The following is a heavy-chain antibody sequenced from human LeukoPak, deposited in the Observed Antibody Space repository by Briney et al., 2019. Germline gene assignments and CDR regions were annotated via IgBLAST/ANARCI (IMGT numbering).Heavy chain of an antibody. Sequence: GGSLRLSCAASGFTFSSFWMSWVRQAPGKGLEWLANINQDGSVKNYVDSVEGRFSISRDNAKNSLYLQMNSLRAEDTAVYYCTRQTDRDAYNRHWGQGTLVTVSS. V-gene: IGHV3-7*05. CDR3: TRQTDRDAYNRH. D-gene: IGHD5-24*01. J-gene: IGHJ4*02. CDR2: INQDGSVK. CDR1: GFTFSSFW.